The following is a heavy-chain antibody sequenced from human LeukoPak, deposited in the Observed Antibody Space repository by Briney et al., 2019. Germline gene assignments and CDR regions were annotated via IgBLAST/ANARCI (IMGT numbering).Heavy chain of an antibody. CDR2: IYYSGST. V-gene: IGHV4-39*07. Sequence: SETLSLTCTVSGGSISSSSYYWGWIRQPPGKGLEWIGSIYYSGSTYYNPSLKSRVTISVDTSKNQFSLKLSSVTAADTAVYYCASMYSSSWYPPDYWGQGTLVTVSS. D-gene: IGHD6-13*01. CDR3: ASMYSSSWYPPDY. CDR1: GGSISSSSYY. J-gene: IGHJ4*02.